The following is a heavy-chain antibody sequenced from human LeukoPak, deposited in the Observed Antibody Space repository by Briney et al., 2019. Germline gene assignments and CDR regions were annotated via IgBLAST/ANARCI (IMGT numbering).Heavy chain of an antibody. D-gene: IGHD1-26*01. CDR2: INPSGGST. J-gene: IGHJ3*02. V-gene: IGHV1-46*01. Sequence: GASVKVSCKASGYTFTSYYMHWVRQAPGQGLEWMGIINPSGGSTSYAQKFQGRVTMTRETSTSTVYVELSSLRSEDTAVYYCARDLDEGGSPSAFDIWGEGTMVTVSS. CDR1: GYTFTSYY. CDR3: ARDLDEGGSPSAFDI.